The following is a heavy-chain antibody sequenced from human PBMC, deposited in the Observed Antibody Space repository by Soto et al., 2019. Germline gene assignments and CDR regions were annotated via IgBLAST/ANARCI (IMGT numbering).Heavy chain of an antibody. J-gene: IGHJ4*02. Sequence: ASVKVSCKASGYTFTSYDINWVRQATGQVLEWMGWMNPNSGNTGYAQKFQGRVTMTRNTSISTAYIELSSLRSEDTAVYYCARAPRMVRGAPDYWGQGTLVTVSS. CDR2: MNPNSGNT. D-gene: IGHD3-10*01. CDR3: ARAPRMVRGAPDY. V-gene: IGHV1-8*01. CDR1: GYTFTSYD.